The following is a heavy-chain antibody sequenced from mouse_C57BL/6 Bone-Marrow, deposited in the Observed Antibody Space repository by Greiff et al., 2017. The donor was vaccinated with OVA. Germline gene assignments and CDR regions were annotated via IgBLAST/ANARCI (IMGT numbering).Heavy chain of an antibody. CDR2: IDPSDSYT. CDR1: GYTFTSYW. V-gene: IGHV1-69*01. CDR3: ARRRYYFDY. J-gene: IGHJ2*01. Sequence: VQLQQPGAELVMPGASVKLSCKASGYTFTSYWMHWVKQRPGQGLEWIGEIDPSDSYTNYNQKFKGKSTLTVDKSSSTAYMQLSSLTSEDAAVYYGARRRYYFDYWGQGTTLTVSS.